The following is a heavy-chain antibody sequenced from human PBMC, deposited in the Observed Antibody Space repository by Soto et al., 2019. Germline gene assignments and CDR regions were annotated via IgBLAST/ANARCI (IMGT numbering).Heavy chain of an antibody. CDR3: ARIPAAMPDAYYYYMDV. CDR1: GFTFSSYG. Sequence: GGSLRLSCAASGFTFSSYGMHWVRQAPGKGLEWVAVIWYDGSNKYYADSVKGRFTISRDNSKNTLYLQMNSLRAEDTAVYYCARIPAAMPDAYYYYMDVWGKGTTVTVSS. D-gene: IGHD2-2*01. V-gene: IGHV3-33*01. CDR2: IWYDGSNK. J-gene: IGHJ6*03.